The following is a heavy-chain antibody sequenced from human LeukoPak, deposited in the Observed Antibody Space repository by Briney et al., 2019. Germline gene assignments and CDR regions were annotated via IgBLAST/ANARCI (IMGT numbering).Heavy chain of an antibody. V-gene: IGHV3-30*18. CDR3: AKDRFGGYSSGWYTD. J-gene: IGHJ4*02. CDR1: GFTFSSYG. Sequence: GGSLRLSCAASGFTFSSYGMHWVRQAPGKGLEWVAVISYDGSNKYYADSVKGRFTISRDNSKNTLYLQVNSLRAEDTAVYYCAKDRFGGYSSGWYTDWGQGTLVTVSS. CDR2: ISYDGSNK. D-gene: IGHD6-19*01.